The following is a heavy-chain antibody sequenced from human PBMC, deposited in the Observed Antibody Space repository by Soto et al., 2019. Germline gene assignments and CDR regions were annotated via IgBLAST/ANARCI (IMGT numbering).Heavy chain of an antibody. CDR2: IXXSXXX. J-gene: IGHJ4*02. Sequence: SETLSLTCTVSGDSISSYYWSWIRQPPGKGLXWIXXIXXSXXXXXNXXLKSRVTISVDASKNQFSLKLSSVTAAETAVYYCARGRTTVVTFFDYWGQGTLVTVSS. CDR1: GDSISSYY. CDR3: ARGRTTVVTFFDY. D-gene: IGHD4-17*01. V-gene: IGHV4-59*01.